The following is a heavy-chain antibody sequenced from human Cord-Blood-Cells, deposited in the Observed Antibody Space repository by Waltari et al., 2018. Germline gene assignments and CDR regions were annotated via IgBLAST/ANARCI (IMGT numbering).Heavy chain of an antibody. D-gene: IGHD1-7*01. Sequence: QLQLQESGSGLVQPSQTLSLPCAVSGGSISSGCYSWSWIRQPPGKGLEWIGYIYHSGSTYYNPSLKSRVTISVDRSKNQFSLKLSSVTAADTAVYYCASGITGTRDAFDIWGQGTMVTVSS. CDR2: IYHSGST. CDR3: ASGITGTRDAFDI. J-gene: IGHJ3*02. V-gene: IGHV4-30-2*01. CDR1: GGSISSGCYS.